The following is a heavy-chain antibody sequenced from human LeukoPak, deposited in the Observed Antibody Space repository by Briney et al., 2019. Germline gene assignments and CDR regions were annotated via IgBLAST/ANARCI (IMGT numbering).Heavy chain of an antibody. V-gene: IGHV3-7*01. Sequence: PGGSLRLSCVASGFTFSNYWMSWVRQAPGKGLEWVANVKPDESEKYYGDSVKGRFTISRDNAKNSLYLQMNSLRAEDTAVYYCARDPFFLGIVVVKPDYWGQGTLVTVSS. CDR3: ARDPFFLGIVVVKPDY. J-gene: IGHJ4*02. CDR2: VKPDESEK. CDR1: GFTFSNYW. D-gene: IGHD3-22*01.